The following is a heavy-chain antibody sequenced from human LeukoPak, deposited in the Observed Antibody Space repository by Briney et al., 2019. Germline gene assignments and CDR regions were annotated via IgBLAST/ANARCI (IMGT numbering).Heavy chain of an antibody. CDR1: GFTVSSNY. D-gene: IGHD3-22*01. CDR3: AKVSFITMIVVVIRQYYFDY. V-gene: IGHV3-53*01. CDR2: IYSGGST. Sequence: PGGSLRLSCAASGFTVSSNYMSWVRQAPGKGLEWVSVIYSGGSTYYADSVKGRFTISRDNSKNTLYLQMNSLRAEDTAVYYCAKVSFITMIVVVIRQYYFDYWGQGTLVTVSS. J-gene: IGHJ4*02.